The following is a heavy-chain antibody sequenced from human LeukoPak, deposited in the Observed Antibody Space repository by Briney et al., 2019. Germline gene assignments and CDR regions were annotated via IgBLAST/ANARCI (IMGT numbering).Heavy chain of an antibody. CDR3: ARDRPPYGSGSPFDY. Sequence: PGGSLRLSCAASGFTFSSYWMNWVRQAPGKGLVWVSRIASDGSSTTYADSVKGRFSISRDNAKNTLYLQMNSLRVEDTAVYYCARDRPPYGSGSPFDYWGQGTLVTVSS. CDR1: GFTFSSYW. V-gene: IGHV3-74*01. CDR2: IASDGSST. J-gene: IGHJ4*02. D-gene: IGHD3-10*01.